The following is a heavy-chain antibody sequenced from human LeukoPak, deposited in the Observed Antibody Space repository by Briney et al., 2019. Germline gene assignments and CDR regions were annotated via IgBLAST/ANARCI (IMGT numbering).Heavy chain of an antibody. CDR2: ITGSSADI. D-gene: IGHD3-10*01. J-gene: IGHJ4*02. CDR3: SKFKGHYGDSEYYFDS. CDR1: GFTFSRYS. V-gene: IGHV3-21*01. Sequence: GGSLRLSCAAPGFTFSRYSVNWDRQAPGKGLEWVSCITGSSADIFYADSVRGRFTIARDNAKNSLFLQINSLRAEDTAVYYCSKFKGHYGDSEYYFDSWGQGTLVTVSS.